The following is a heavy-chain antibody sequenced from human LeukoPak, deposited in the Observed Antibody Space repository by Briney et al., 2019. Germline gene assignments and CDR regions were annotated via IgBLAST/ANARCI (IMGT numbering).Heavy chain of an antibody. CDR3: ARDVSHREYYDSSGYYKLFNY. Sequence: ASVKVSCKASGYTFTSHGISWVRQAPGQGLEWMGWISTHNGNTNYAQKLQGRVSMTTDTSTSTAYMDLRSLISDDTAVYYCARDVSHREYYDSSGYYKLFNYWGQGTLVTVSS. CDR1: GYTFTSHG. J-gene: IGHJ4*02. D-gene: IGHD3-22*01. V-gene: IGHV1-18*01. CDR2: ISTHNGNT.